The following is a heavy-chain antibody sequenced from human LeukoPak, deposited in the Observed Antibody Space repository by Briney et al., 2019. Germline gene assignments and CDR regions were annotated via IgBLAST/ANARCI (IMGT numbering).Heavy chain of an antibody. D-gene: IGHD4-17*01. J-gene: IGHJ4*02. CDR2: IYYSGST. V-gene: IGHV4-39*01. CDR3: ARHQRGDYTFDY. CDR1: GGSISTSSYY. Sequence: PSETLSLTCTVSGGSISTSSYYWGWIRQPPGKGLEWIGSIYYSGSTYYNPSLKSRVTISVDTSKNQLSLKLTSVTAADTAAYYCARHQRGDYTFDYWGQGTLVTVSS.